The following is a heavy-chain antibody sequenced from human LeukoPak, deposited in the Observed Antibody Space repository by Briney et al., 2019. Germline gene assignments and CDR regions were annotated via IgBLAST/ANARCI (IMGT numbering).Heavy chain of an antibody. CDR2: INHSGST. V-gene: IGHV4-34*01. CDR3: ARDFAFDI. J-gene: IGHJ3*02. CDR1: GGSFSGYY. Sequence: SETLSLNCAVYGGSFSGYYWSWIRQPPGKGLEWIGEINHSGSTNYNPSLKSRVTISVDTSKNQFSLRLSSVTAADTAVYYCARDFAFDIWGQGTMVTVSS.